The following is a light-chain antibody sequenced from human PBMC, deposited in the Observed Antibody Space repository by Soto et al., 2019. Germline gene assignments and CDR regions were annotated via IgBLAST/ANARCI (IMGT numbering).Light chain of an antibody. V-gene: IGKV1-6*01. CDR2: AAS. CDR1: QGIRND. J-gene: IGKJ1*01. Sequence: AIQMTQSPSSLSASVGDRVTITCRASQGIRNDLGWYQQKPGKAPKLLIYAASSLQSGVPSRFSGSGSGTDFTLTISSLQAEDVAVYYCQQYYSYPPWTFGQGTKVDIK. CDR3: QQYYSYPPWT.